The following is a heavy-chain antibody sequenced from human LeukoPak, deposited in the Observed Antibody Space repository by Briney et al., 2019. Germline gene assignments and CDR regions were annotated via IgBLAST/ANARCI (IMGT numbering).Heavy chain of an antibody. CDR1: GFTFDDYA. J-gene: IGHJ6*02. D-gene: IGHD3-22*01. V-gene: IGHV3-9*01. CDR3: ARDSYDSSGYYLIYYYYGMDV. CDR2: ISWNSGSI. Sequence: HPGGSLRLSCAASGFTFDDYAMHWVRQAPGKGLEWVSGISWNSGSIGYADSVKGRFTISRDNAKNTLYLQMNSLRAEDTAVYYCARDSYDSSGYYLIYYYYGMDVWGQGTTVTVSS.